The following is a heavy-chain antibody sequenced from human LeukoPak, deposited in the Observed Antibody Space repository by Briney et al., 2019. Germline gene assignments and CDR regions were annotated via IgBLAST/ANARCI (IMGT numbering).Heavy chain of an antibody. J-gene: IGHJ4*02. D-gene: IGHD6-13*01. V-gene: IGHV3-9*01. CDR3: AKDIEDGSSWYFDY. CDR2: ISWNSGSI. CDR1: GFTFDDYA. Sequence: GGSLRHSCAASGFTFDDYAMHWVRQAPGKGLEWVSGISWNSGSIGYADSVKGRFTISRDNAKNSLYLQMNSLRAEDTALYYCAKDIEDGSSWYFDYWGQGTLVTVSS.